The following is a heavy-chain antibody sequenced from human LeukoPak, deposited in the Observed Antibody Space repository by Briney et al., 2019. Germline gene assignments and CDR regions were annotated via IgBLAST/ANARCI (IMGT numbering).Heavy chain of an antibody. D-gene: IGHD3-10*02. CDR2: IIPIFGTA. CDR3: ASVSFVFGPGYFDY. J-gene: IGHJ4*02. V-gene: IGHV1-69*05. CDR1: GGTFSSYA. Sequence: ASVKVSCKASGGTFSSYAISWVRQAPGQGLEWMGGIIPIFGTANYAQKFQGRVTITTDESTSTAYMELSSLRSEDTAVYYCASVSFVFGPGYFDYWGQGTLVTVSS.